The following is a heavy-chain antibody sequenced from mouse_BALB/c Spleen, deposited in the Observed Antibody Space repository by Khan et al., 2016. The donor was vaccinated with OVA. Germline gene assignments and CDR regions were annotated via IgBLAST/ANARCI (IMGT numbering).Heavy chain of an antibody. J-gene: IGHJ3*01. V-gene: IGHV1-4*01. D-gene: IGHD2-10*01. CDR3: SRVGPYHGSYGAWFAY. CDR2: INPSNIYT. CDR1: GYTFTSYT. Sequence: VQLQESGAELARPGASVKMSCKASGYTFTSYTIHWVKQRPGQGLEWIGYINPSNIYTNYNQKFRDKATLTADKSSRTAYIQLSSLTSEDSAGYYCSRVGPYHGSYGAWFAYWGQGTLVTVSA.